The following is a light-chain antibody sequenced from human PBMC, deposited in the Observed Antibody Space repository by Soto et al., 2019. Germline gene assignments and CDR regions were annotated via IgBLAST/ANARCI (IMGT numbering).Light chain of an antibody. CDR2: DDS. CDR1: NIGSYR. CDR3: QVWESSSDLRWV. J-gene: IGLJ3*02. Sequence: SYELTQPPSVSVATRQTARITCGGDNIGSYRVHWYQQKPGQAPVLVVYDDSDRPSGIPGRFSGANSGNTATLTINRVEDGDEADYHCQVWESSSDLRWVFGGGTKLTVL. V-gene: IGLV3-21*02.